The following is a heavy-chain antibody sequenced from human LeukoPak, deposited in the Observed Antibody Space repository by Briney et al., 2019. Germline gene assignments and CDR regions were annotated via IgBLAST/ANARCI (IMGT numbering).Heavy chain of an antibody. V-gene: IGHV3-30*18. CDR1: GFTFSSYG. CDR3: AKDRYSYAFEYSDS. CDR2: ISNDGSRK. J-gene: IGHJ4*02. D-gene: IGHD5-18*01. Sequence: GGSLRLSCAASGFTFSSYGMHWVRQAPGKGLDWVAVISNDGSRKYYADSVKGRFTISRDNSKNTLSLQVSSLRTEDTAVYYCAKDRYSYAFEYSDSWGQGTLVTVSS.